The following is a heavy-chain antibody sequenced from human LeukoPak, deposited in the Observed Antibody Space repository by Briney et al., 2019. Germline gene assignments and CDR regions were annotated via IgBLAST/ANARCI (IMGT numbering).Heavy chain of an antibody. J-gene: IGHJ3*02. CDR3: ARCPRLDDAFDI. CDR1: GYTFISYG. CDR2: IIPIFGTA. Sequence: SVKVSCKTSGYTFISYGISWVRQAPGQGLEWMGGIIPIFGTANYAQKFQGRVTITADKSTSTAYMELSSLRSEDTAVYYCARCPRLDDAFDIWGQGTMVTVSS. V-gene: IGHV1-69*06. D-gene: IGHD6-6*01.